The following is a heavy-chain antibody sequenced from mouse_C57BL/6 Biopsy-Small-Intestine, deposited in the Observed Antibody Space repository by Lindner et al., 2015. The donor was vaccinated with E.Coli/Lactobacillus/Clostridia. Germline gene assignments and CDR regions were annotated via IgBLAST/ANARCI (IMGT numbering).Heavy chain of an antibody. CDR1: GYAFSSYW. D-gene: IGHD3-1*01. CDR3: ARALGPWYFDV. J-gene: IGHJ1*03. CDR2: IYPGDGDT. Sequence: VQLQESGAELVKPGASVKISCKASGYAFSSYWMNWVKQRPGKGLEWIGQIYPGDGDTNYNGKFKGKAALTVDTSSSTAYMQLSGLTSEDSAVYFCARALGPWYFDVWGTGTTVTVSS. V-gene: IGHV1-80*01.